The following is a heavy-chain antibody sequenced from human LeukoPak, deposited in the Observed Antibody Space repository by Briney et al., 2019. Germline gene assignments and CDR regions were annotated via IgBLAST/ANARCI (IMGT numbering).Heavy chain of an antibody. Sequence: GGSLRLSCAASGFTFSSYAMSWVRQAPGKGLEWVSAISGSGGSTYYADSVKGRFTISRDNSKNTLYLQMNSLRAEDTPVYYCAKAHTNYYYYYMDVWGKGTTVTVSS. V-gene: IGHV3-23*01. CDR3: AKAHTNYYYYYMDV. CDR2: ISGSGGST. CDR1: GFTFSSYA. J-gene: IGHJ6*03.